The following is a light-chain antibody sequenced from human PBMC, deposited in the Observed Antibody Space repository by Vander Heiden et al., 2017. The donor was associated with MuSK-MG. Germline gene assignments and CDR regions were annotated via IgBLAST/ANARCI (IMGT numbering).Light chain of an antibody. CDR1: QSVNSIY. CDR3: QQYDNSPTWT. CDR2: GAS. Sequence: EIVLTQSPGTLSLSPGERATLSCRSSQSVNSIYLAWYQQKPGQAPRLLIYGASNMATGIPDRFSGSGSGTDFTLTISRLEPEDFAVYYCQQYDNSPTWTFGQGTKVEIK. J-gene: IGKJ1*01. V-gene: IGKV3-20*01.